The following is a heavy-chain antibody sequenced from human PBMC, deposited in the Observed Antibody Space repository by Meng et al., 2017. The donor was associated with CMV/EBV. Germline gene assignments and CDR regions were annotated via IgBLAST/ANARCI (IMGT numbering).Heavy chain of an antibody. CDR2: ISYDGSNK. CDR1: GFTFSSYD. V-gene: IGHV3-30*04. J-gene: IGHJ4*02. D-gene: IGHD1-26*01. Sequence: SCAASGFTFSSYDMHWVRQAPGKGLEWVAVISYDGSNKYYADSVKGRFTISRDNSKNTLYLQMNSLRAEDTAVYYCARGLSGSYFDYWGQGTLVTVSS. CDR3: ARGLSGSYFDY.